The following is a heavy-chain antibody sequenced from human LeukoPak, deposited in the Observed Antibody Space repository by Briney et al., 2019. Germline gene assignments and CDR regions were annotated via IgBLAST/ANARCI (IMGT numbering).Heavy chain of an antibody. Sequence: SETLSLTCTVSGGPFSSRSFYWAWIRQPPGEGLEWIGNIYSSGSTDYSPSLKSRVSISAHTSKNQFSLNLISVTAADTAIYYCARSPPFCGGDCYVDYWGQGILVTVSS. J-gene: IGHJ4*02. V-gene: IGHV4-39*01. CDR2: IYSSGST. CDR1: GGPFSSRSFY. D-gene: IGHD2-21*02. CDR3: ARSPPFCGGDCYVDY.